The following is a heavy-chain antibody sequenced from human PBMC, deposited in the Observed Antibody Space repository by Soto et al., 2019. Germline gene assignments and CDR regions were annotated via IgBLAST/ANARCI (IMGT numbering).Heavy chain of an antibody. D-gene: IGHD6-13*01. CDR2: ISYDGSNK. V-gene: IGHV3-30*18. CDR3: AKDFLIAAAARYYYGMDV. Sequence: GGSLRLSCAASGFTFSSYGMHWVRQAPGKGLEWVAVISYDGSNKYYADSVKGRFTISRDNSKNTLYLQMNSLRAEDTAVYYCAKDFLIAAAARYYYGMDVWAKGPRSPSP. CDR1: GFTFSSYG. J-gene: IGHJ6*02.